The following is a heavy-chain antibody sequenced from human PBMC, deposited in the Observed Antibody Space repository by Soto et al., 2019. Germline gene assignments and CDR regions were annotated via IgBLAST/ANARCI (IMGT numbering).Heavy chain of an antibody. CDR1: GFTFSSYA. V-gene: IGHV3-30-3*01. CDR3: AREPSSGGMDV. Sequence: LRLSCAASGFTFSSYAMHWVRQAPGKGLEWVAVISYDGSNKYYADSVKGRFTISRDNSKNTLYLQMNSLRAEDTAVYYCAREPSSGGMDVWGQGTTVTVSS. D-gene: IGHD6-6*01. CDR2: ISYDGSNK. J-gene: IGHJ6*02.